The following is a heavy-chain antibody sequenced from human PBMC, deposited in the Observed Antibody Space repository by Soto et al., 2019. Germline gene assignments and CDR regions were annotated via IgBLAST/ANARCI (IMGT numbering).Heavy chain of an antibody. CDR2: FDPEDGET. CDR1: GYTLTELS. CDR3: ATDSGAITMVRGALWYGMDV. J-gene: IGHJ6*02. Sequence: ASVKVSCKVSGYTLTELSMHWVRQAPGKGLEWMGGFDPEDGETIYAQKFQGRVTMTEDTSTDTAYMELSSLRSEDTAVYYCATDSGAITMVRGALWYGMDVWGQGTTVTVSS. V-gene: IGHV1-24*01. D-gene: IGHD3-10*01.